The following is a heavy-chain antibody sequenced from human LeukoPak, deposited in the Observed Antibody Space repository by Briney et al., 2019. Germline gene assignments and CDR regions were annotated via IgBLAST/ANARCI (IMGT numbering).Heavy chain of an antibody. CDR1: GYIFTSYG. CDR3: ARVFYGSGSYYNENWFDP. J-gene: IGHJ5*02. CDR2: IIPIFGTA. V-gene: IGHV1-69*05. Sequence: ASVKVSCKASGYIFTSYGISWVRQAPGQGLEWMGGIIPIFGTANYAQKFQGRVTITTNESTSTAYMELSSLRSEDTAVYYCARVFYGSGSYYNENWFDPWGQGTLVTVSS. D-gene: IGHD3-10*01.